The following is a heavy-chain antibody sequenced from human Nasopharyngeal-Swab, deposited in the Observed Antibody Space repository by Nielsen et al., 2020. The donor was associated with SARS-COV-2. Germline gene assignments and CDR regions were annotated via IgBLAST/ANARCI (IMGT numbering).Heavy chain of an antibody. CDR3: ARGASFGAVSDAMDV. J-gene: IGHJ6*02. Sequence: GESLKISCATSGFTFKSFPMPWVPTGPDKVLERVAVISYDVDKTFYADSVKGRFTVSRDNAKNTLYLQMVNLRVEDTAVYYCARGASFGAVSDAMDVWGQGTTVTVSS. CDR1: GFTFKSFP. CDR2: ISYDVDKT. D-gene: IGHD3-10*01. V-gene: IGHV3-30-3*01.